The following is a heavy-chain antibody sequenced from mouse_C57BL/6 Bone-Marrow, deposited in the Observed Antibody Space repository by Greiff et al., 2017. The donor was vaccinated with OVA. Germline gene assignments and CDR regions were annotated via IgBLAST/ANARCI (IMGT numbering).Heavy chain of an antibody. J-gene: IGHJ1*03. CDR3: LLRGYFDV. CDR2: IDPENGDT. V-gene: IGHV14-4*01. CDR1: GFNIKDDY. Sequence: EVQLVESGAELVRPGASVKLSCTASGFNIKDDYMHWVKQRPEQGLEWIGWIDPENGDTEYASKFQGKATITADTSSNTAYLQLSSLTSEDTAVYYCLLRGYFDVWGTGTTVTVSS. D-gene: IGHD2-1*01.